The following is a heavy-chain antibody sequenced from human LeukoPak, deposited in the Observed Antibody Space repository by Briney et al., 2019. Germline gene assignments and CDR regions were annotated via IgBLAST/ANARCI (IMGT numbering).Heavy chain of an antibody. Sequence: GASVKVSCKASGYTFTSYDINWVRQATGQGLEWMGWMNPNSGNTGYAQKLQGRVTMTRNTSISTAYMELSSLRSEDTAVYYCARVYGSGSRYYYYYYGMDVWGQGTTVTVSS. J-gene: IGHJ6*02. CDR2: MNPNSGNT. D-gene: IGHD3-10*01. CDR1: GYTFTSYD. V-gene: IGHV1-8*01. CDR3: ARVYGSGSRYYYYYYGMDV.